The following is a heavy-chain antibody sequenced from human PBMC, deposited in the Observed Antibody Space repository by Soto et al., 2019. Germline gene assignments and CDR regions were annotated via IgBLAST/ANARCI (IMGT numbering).Heavy chain of an antibody. Sequence: EVQLLESGGGLVQPGGSLRLSCAASGFTFSSYAMSWVRQAPGKGLEWVSAISGSGGSTYYADSVKGRFTISRDNSKNTLYLQMNSLRAEDTAVYYCAKDRAAAGLSQNWFDPWGQGTLVTVSS. CDR3: AKDRAAAGLSQNWFDP. J-gene: IGHJ5*02. CDR1: GFTFSSYA. V-gene: IGHV3-23*01. D-gene: IGHD6-13*01. CDR2: ISGSGGST.